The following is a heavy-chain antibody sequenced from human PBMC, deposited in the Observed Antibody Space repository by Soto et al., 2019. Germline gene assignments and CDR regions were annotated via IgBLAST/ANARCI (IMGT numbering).Heavy chain of an antibody. J-gene: IGHJ6*02. V-gene: IGHV1-18*04. CDR1: GYTFTNFA. D-gene: IGHD5-12*01. Sequence: AGSVKVSCKASGYTFTNFAISLVRQAPGQGLEWMGWITLYNGNTEYAQNLQDRVTMTTDTSTKTAYLELRSLRSDDTAVYYCAREWDGYHSGAFYYNYAMDVWGQGTTVTVSS. CDR2: ITLYNGNT. CDR3: AREWDGYHSGAFYYNYAMDV.